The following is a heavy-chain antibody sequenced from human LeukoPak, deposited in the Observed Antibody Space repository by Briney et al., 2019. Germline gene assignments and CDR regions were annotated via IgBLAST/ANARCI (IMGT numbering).Heavy chain of an antibody. CDR1: GFTFSSYS. CDR2: ISSSSSYI. Sequence: GGSLRLSRAASGFTFSSYSMNWVRQAPGKGLEWVSSISSSSSYIYYADSVKGRFTISRDNAKNSLYLQMNSLRAEDTAVYYCATLLVTYYFDYWGQGTLVTVSS. V-gene: IGHV3-21*01. D-gene: IGHD4-11*01. CDR3: ATLLVTYYFDY. J-gene: IGHJ4*02.